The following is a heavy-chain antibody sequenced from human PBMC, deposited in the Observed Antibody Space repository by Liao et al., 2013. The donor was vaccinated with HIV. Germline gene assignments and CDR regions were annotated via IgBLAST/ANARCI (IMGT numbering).Heavy chain of an antibody. V-gene: IGHV4-34*01. D-gene: IGHD1-26*01. Sequence: QVQLQQWGAGLLKPSETLSLTCAVYGGSFSGYYWSWIRQPPGKGLEWIGEINHSGSTNYNPSLKSRVTISVDTSKNQFSLKLSSVTAADTAVYYCARGRSYDALDIWGQGDNGHRLF. CDR2: INHSGST. CDR1: GGSFSGYY. CDR3: ARGRSYDALDI. J-gene: IGHJ3*02.